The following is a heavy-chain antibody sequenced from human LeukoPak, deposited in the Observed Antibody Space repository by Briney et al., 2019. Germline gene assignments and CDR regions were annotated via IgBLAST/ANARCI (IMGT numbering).Heavy chain of an antibody. CDR1: GGSISSGGYS. CDR3: GRGGIAAAASGIDY. CDR2: IYQSGST. J-gene: IGHJ4*02. Sequence: PSETLSLTCAVSGGSISSGGYSWGWIRQPPGKGLEWIGYIYQSGSTYYNPSLKSRVTISVDRSKNQFSLKLSSVTAADTAVYYCGRGGIAAAASGIDYWGQGTLVTVSS. D-gene: IGHD6-13*01. V-gene: IGHV4-30-2*01.